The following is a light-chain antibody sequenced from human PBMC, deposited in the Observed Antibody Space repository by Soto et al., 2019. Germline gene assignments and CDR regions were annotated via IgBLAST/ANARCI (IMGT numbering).Light chain of an antibody. Sequence: QSALTQPASVSGSPGQSITISCTGTSSDVGSYNLVSWYQQHPGKAPKLMIYEGSKRPSGVSNRFSGSKSGNTASLTISGLQADDEADYYCCSYAGSSTPSVVFGGGTKLTVL. CDR1: SSDVGSYNL. V-gene: IGLV2-23*01. CDR3: CSYAGSSTPSVV. J-gene: IGLJ2*01. CDR2: EGS.